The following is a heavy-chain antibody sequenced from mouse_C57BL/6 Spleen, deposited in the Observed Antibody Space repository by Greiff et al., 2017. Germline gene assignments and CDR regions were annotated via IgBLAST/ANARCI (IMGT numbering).Heavy chain of an antibody. Sequence: QVQLKESGAELVKPGASVKISCKASGYAFSSYWMNWVKQRPGKGLEWIGQIYPGDGDTNYNGKFKGKATLTADKSSSTAYMQLSSLTSEDSAVYFCARGGYDAMDYWGQGTSVTVSS. CDR3: ARGGYDAMDY. V-gene: IGHV1-80*01. CDR1: GYAFSSYW. J-gene: IGHJ4*01. CDR2: IYPGDGDT.